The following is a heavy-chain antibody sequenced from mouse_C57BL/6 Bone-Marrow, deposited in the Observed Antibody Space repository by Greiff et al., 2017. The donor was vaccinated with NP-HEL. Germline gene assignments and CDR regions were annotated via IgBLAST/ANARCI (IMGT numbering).Heavy chain of an antibody. D-gene: IGHD1-1*01. J-gene: IGHJ2*01. Sequence: QVQLKQSGAELVRPGASVKLSCKASGYTFTDYYINWVKQRPGQGLEWIARIYPGSGNTYYNEKFKGKATLTAENSSSTAYMQLSSLTSEDSAVYFCASGSGNYLDYWGQGTTLTVSS. CDR2: IYPGSGNT. CDR1: GYTFTDYY. CDR3: ASGSGNYLDY. V-gene: IGHV1-76*01.